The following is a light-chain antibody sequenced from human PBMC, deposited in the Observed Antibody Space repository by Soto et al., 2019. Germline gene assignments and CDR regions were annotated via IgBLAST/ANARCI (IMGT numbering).Light chain of an antibody. V-gene: IGLV1-40*01. J-gene: IGLJ2*01. CDR1: SSNIGAGYD. Sequence: QSVLTQPPSVSGAPGKRVTISCTGSSSNIGAGYDVHWYQQLPGTAPKLIIYGNSNRPSGVPDRFSGSKSGTSASLAITGLQAEDEADYYCQSYDSSLSGHVVFGGGTKLTVL. CDR3: QSYDSSLSGHVV. CDR2: GNS.